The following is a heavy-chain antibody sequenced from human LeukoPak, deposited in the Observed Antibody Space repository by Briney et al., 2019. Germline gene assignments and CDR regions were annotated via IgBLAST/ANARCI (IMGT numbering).Heavy chain of an antibody. CDR3: VGEGRY. D-gene: IGHD4-17*01. J-gene: IGHJ4*02. CDR1: GLSVSSTY. CDR2: IYSGGGT. Sequence: PGGSLRLSCAASGLSVSSTYMTWVRQTPGKELEWVSVIYSGGGTNYADSLKGRFSISRDNSKNTLYLQMNNLTAEDTAVYYCVGEGRYWGQGTLVTVSS. V-gene: IGHV3-53*01.